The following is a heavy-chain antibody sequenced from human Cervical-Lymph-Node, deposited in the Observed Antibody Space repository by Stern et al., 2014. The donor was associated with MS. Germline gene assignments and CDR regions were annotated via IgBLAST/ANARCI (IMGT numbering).Heavy chain of an antibody. J-gene: IGHJ6*02. CDR3: AREGGDTIVVLAATYGMNV. V-gene: IGHV1-2*06. D-gene: IGHD2-15*01. Sequence: VHLVESGAEVKKPGASVKVACKTSGYKFTGYYMHWVRPAPGQGLEWMGRISPNSGGTNYAQKFQGRVTMTRDPSTSTAYMELTRLTSDDTAIYYCAREGGDTIVVLAATYGMNVWGQGTTVTVSS. CDR2: ISPNSGGT. CDR1: GYKFTGYY.